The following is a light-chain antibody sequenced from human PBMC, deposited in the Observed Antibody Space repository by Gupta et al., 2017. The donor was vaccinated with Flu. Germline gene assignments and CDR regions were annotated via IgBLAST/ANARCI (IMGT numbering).Light chain of an antibody. CDR1: QSVWSNS. J-gene: IGKJ2*01. V-gene: IGKV3-20*01. Sequence: SATLPCSARQSVWSNSLACSQHTSGQPPRLLLYGASISAAGIPDRCSGSGSGTDFTLSISRLEPEEFAVYHFQQYCTSSYTFGQGTKLEI. CDR3: QQYCTSSYT. CDR2: GAS.